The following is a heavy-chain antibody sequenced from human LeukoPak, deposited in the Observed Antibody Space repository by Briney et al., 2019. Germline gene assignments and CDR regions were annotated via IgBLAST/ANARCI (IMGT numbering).Heavy chain of an antibody. V-gene: IGHV3-23*01. Sequence: PGGSLRLSCAASGFSFSSYAMSWVRQAPGKGLEWVSAISGSGGSTYYADSVKGRFTISRDNSKNTLYLQMDSLRAEDTAVYYCAKALPYSSGWLYFDYWGQGTLVTVSS. CDR3: AKALPYSSGWLYFDY. CDR2: ISGSGGST. D-gene: IGHD6-19*01. J-gene: IGHJ4*02. CDR1: GFSFSSYA.